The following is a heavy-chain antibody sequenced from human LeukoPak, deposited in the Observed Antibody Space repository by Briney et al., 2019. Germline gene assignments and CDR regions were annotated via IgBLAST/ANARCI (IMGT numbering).Heavy chain of an antibody. D-gene: IGHD3-10*01. J-gene: IGHJ4*02. Sequence: GGSLRLSCAVSGFTFSSYAMSWVRQAPGKGLEWVSAISGSGGSTYYADSVKGRFTISRDNSKNTLYLQMNSLRAEDTAVYYCAKDREVRGVIIISLSYWGQGTLVTVSS. CDR3: AKDREVRGVIIISLSY. CDR1: GFTFSSYA. V-gene: IGHV3-23*01. CDR2: ISGSGGST.